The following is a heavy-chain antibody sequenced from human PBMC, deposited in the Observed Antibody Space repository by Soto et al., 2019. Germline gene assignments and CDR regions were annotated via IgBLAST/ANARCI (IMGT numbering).Heavy chain of an antibody. J-gene: IGHJ6*02. Sequence: GESLKISCKGSGYSFTSYWIGWVRQMPGKGLEWMGIIYPGDSDTRYSPSFQGQVTISADKSISTAYLQWSSLKASDTAMYYCARQNGGSSGWTGSRYYYGMDVWGQGTTVTVSS. D-gene: IGHD6-19*01. CDR3: ARQNGGSSGWTGSRYYYGMDV. CDR1: GYSFTSYW. V-gene: IGHV5-51*01. CDR2: IYPGDSDT.